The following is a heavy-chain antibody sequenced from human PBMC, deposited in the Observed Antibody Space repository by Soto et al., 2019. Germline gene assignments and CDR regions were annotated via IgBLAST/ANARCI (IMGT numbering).Heavy chain of an antibody. D-gene: IGHD2-21*02. CDR3: VKAYYCGGDCYNFDY. V-gene: IGHV1-3*01. CDR1: GYTFTSYA. Sequence: ASVKVSCKASGYTFTSYAMHWVRQAPGQRLEWMGWINAGIGDTEYSEKFQGRVTITRDTSASTAYMELSSLRSEDTAVYYCVKAYYCGGDCYNFDYWGQGTLVTVSS. CDR2: INAGIGDT. J-gene: IGHJ4*02.